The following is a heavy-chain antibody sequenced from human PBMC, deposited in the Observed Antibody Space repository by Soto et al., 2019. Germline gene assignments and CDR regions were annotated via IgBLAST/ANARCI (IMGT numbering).Heavy chain of an antibody. CDR1: GFTFDDYA. CDR3: AKDIRRGFSSAWGD. D-gene: IGHD6-19*01. J-gene: IGHJ4*02. CDR2: MSWNSGTI. V-gene: IGHV3-9*01. Sequence: EVQLVESGGGLVQPGRSLRLSCAASGFTFDDYAMHWVRQAPGKGLEWVSGMSWNSGTIAYADSVKGRFTVSRDNAKNSLYLQMSSRRADDAAVYYCAKDIRRGFSSAWGDWGQGALVTVSS.